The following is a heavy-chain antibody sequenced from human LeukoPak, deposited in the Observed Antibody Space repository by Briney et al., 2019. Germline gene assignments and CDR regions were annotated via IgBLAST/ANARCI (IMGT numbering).Heavy chain of an antibody. V-gene: IGHV4-59*08. CDR1: GGSISSYY. J-gene: IGHJ4*02. CDR3: ARMDTAMVTYFDY. D-gene: IGHD5-18*01. CDR2: LSKSGNT. Sequence: PSETLSLTCTVSGGSISSYYWSWIRLPPGKGLEWIGYLSKSGNTNYNPSLKSRVTISVDTSKNQFSLKLTSVTAADTAVYYCARMDTAMVTYFDYWGQGTPVTVSS.